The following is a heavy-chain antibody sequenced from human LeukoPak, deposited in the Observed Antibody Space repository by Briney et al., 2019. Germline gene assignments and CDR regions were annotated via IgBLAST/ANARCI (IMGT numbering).Heavy chain of an antibody. CDR2: ISGSSGGT. V-gene: IGHV3-23*01. Sequence: GGSLRLSCAASGFTFSSYTMSWVRQAPGKGLEWVSAISGSSGGTYYADSVKGPFTISRDNAKKTLYLQMKSLRHSEPAEYYCSKSPPRLYYRRNYHYFYHRGLGGRGTRVTVSS. J-gene: IGHJ6*03. CDR3: SKSPPRLYYRRNYHYFYHRGL. CDR1: GFTFSSYT. D-gene: IGHD1-26*01.